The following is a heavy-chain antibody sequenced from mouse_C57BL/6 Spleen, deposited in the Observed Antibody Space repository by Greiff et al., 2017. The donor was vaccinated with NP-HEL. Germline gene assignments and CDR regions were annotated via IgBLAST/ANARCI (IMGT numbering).Heavy chain of an antibody. CDR2: ISDGGSYT. D-gene: IGHD2-1*01. J-gene: IGHJ2*01. Sequence: EVQGVESGGGLVKPGGSLKLSCAASGFTFSSYAMSWVRQTPEKRLEWVATISDGGSYTYYPDNVKGRFTISRDNAKNNLYLQMSHLKSEDTAMYYCAREGGYYGNYDYWGQGTTLTVSS. CDR3: AREGGYYGNYDY. CDR1: GFTFSSYA. V-gene: IGHV5-4*01.